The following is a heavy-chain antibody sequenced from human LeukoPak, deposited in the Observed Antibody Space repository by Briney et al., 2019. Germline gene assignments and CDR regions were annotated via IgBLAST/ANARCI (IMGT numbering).Heavy chain of an antibody. CDR1: GYTFTSYV. CDR2: MNPSSGNT. Sequence: ASVKVSCKASGYTFTSYVINWVRQATGQGLEWMGWMNPSSGNTGYAQKFQGRVTMTRNTSISTAYMELSSLRSEDTAVYYCVRFPNYDFWSGYYSVDYWGQGTLVTFSS. D-gene: IGHD3-3*01. CDR3: VRFPNYDFWSGYYSVDY. J-gene: IGHJ4*02. V-gene: IGHV1-8*01.